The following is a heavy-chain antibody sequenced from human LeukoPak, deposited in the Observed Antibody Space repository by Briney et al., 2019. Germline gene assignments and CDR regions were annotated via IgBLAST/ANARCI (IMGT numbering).Heavy chain of an antibody. J-gene: IGHJ4*02. V-gene: IGHV3-48*03. CDR2: ISSSGSTI. D-gene: IGHD3-22*01. Sequence: GGSLRLSCAASGFTFSSYEMNWVRQAPGKGLEWVSYISSSGSTIYYADSVKGRFTISRDNAKNSLYLQMNSLRVEDTAVYYCAREGGGYYDSSGYSQYYFDYWGQGTLVTVSS. CDR3: AREGGGYYDSSGYSQYYFDY. CDR1: GFTFSSYE.